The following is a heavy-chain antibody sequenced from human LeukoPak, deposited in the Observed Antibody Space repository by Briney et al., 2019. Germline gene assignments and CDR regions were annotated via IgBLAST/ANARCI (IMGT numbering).Heavy chain of an antibody. CDR1: GVSISSYY. Sequence: AETLSLTCTVSGVSISSYYWVWLRQPPGKGREGFGSIYYRGSTYYNPSLKSRVTISVDTSKNQFSLKLSSVTAADTAVYYCARGPTYYYGSGSLGLYWGQGTLVTVSS. CDR3: ARGPTYYYGSGSLGLY. V-gene: IGHV4-39*07. J-gene: IGHJ4*02. D-gene: IGHD3-10*01. CDR2: IYYRGST.